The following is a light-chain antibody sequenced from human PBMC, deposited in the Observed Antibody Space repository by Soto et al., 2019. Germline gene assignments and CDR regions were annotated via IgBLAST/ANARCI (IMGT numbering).Light chain of an antibody. CDR1: SSDVGGYDY. V-gene: IGLV2-14*01. Sequence: LTQSASVSGSPGQSITISCTGTSSDVGGYDYVSWYQQHPGKAPQLMIYDVNNRPSGVSNRFSGSKSGNTASLTISGLQAEDEADYYCSSSTSSSTLVFGTGTKGTVL. CDR2: DVN. CDR3: SSSTSSSTLV. J-gene: IGLJ1*01.